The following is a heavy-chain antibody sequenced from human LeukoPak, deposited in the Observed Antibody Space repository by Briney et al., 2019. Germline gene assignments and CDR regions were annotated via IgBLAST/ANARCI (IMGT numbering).Heavy chain of an antibody. CDR3: ARAAQEGYSYGYAS. Sequence: SVKVSCKASGYTFTSYDINWVRQAPGQGLEWMGGIIPIFGTANYAQKFQGRVTITADESTSTAYMELSSLRSEDTAVYYCARAAQEGYSYGYASWGQGTLVTVSS. D-gene: IGHD5-18*01. J-gene: IGHJ4*02. CDR1: GYTFTSYD. CDR2: IIPIFGTA. V-gene: IGHV1-69*13.